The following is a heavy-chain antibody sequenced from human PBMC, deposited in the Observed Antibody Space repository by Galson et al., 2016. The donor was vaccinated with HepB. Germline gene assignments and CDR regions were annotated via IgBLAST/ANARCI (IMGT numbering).Heavy chain of an antibody. V-gene: IGHV4-4*02. D-gene: IGHD3-10*01. Sequence: SETLSLTCAVSGASLSINNWWSWVRQTPGKGLEWIGEIYHSGSTNYNPSLKSRVNISVDKSKNQFSLKLSSVTAADTAVYYCTSGLVRGVIGFWGQGFLVSVSS. CDR1: GASLSINNW. CDR3: TSGLVRGVIGF. J-gene: IGHJ4*02. CDR2: IYHSGST.